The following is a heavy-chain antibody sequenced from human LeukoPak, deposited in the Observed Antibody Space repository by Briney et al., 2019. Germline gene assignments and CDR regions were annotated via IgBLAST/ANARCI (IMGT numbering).Heavy chain of an antibody. J-gene: IGHJ6*03. CDR3: ARVRGAFGGLRYPMDV. V-gene: IGHV3-20*04. CDR1: GFPFDDFD. D-gene: IGHD3-16*01. CDR2: INWNGGST. Sequence: GGPQTLPCAPSGFPFDDFDMRGVRGSRGKGGEGVSDINWNGGSTGYADSVKGRFTISRDNPKNTLYLQMNCMRAEDTALYYCARVRGAFGGLRYPMDVWGEGTTVTASS.